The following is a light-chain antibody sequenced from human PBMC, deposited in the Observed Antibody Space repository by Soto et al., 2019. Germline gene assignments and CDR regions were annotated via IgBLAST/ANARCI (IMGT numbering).Light chain of an antibody. CDR2: DAF. CDR1: QNVKTR. J-gene: IGKJ4*01. CDR3: QQYEEWPLT. Sequence: EKVMTQSPATLSVSPGERATLSCRASQNVKTRLAWYQQKPGQAPRLLIYDAFTRATGIPARFSGSASGTDFTLTISSLQSEDFAVYYCQQYEEWPLTFGGGTKVDIK. V-gene: IGKV3-15*01.